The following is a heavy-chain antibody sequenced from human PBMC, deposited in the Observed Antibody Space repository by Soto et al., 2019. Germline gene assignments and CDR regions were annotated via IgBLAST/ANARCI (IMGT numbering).Heavy chain of an antibody. CDR3: AREPVGPDYAMDV. D-gene: IGHD1-26*01. Sequence: QMQLVESGGGVVQPGTSLRLSCAASGFDFSSYGMHWVRQTPGKGLEWVAVLGFDGGGRYYADSVKGRFTISRDNSKKMLYLQMDSLRVGDTALYYCAREPVGPDYAMDVWGQGTTVTVSS. CDR2: LGFDGGGR. V-gene: IGHV3-33*01. CDR1: GFDFSSYG. J-gene: IGHJ6*02.